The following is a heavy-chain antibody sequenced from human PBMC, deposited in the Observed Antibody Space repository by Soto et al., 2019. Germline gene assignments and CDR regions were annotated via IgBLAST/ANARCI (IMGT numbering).Heavy chain of an antibody. Sequence: QVQLQESGPGLVKPSETLSHTCTVSGGSISSYYWSWIRQPPGKGLEWIGYIYYSGSTNYNPSLMSRVTISVDTSKNQFSLKLSSVTAADTAVYYCARVFEYYDFLTGYYTSHAFDIWGQGTMVTVSS. J-gene: IGHJ3*02. V-gene: IGHV4-59*01. CDR1: GGSISSYY. CDR2: IYYSGST. D-gene: IGHD3-9*01. CDR3: ARVFEYYDFLTGYYTSHAFDI.